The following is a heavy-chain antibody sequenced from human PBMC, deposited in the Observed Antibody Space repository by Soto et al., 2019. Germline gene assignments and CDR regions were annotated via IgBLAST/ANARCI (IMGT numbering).Heavy chain of an antibody. V-gene: IGHV4-59*01. CDR3: VRGGIAADGPFGRX. CDR1: GASITSDY. J-gene: IGHJ4*02. D-gene: IGHD6-13*01. CDR2: MSNSGRSNYDIGIT. Sequence: SETLSVTCSVSGASITSDYWSWIRQPPGKGLEWIWYMSNSGRSNYDIGITSYNPSLKSRVTISVDTSKNEFSLKLTSVTAADTAVYYCVRGGIAADGPFGRXWGQVALVTVSX.